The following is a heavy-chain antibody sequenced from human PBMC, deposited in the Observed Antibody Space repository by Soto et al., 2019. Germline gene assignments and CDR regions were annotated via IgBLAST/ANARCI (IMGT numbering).Heavy chain of an antibody. V-gene: IGHV1-2*04. J-gene: IGHJ6*02. CDR3: ARDIAVARTDYYYYRMDV. CDR1: GCTFTGYY. CDR2: INPNSGGT. D-gene: IGHD6-19*01. Sequence: ASVKVSCKASGCTFTGYYMHWVRQAPGQGLEWMGWINPNSGGTNYAQKFQGWVTMTRDTSISTAYMELSRLRSDDTAVYYCARDIAVARTDYYYYRMDVWGQGTTVTVSS.